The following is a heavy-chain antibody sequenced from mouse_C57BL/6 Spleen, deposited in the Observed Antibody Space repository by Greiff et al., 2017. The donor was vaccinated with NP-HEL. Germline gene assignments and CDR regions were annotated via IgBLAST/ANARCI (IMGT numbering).Heavy chain of an antibody. D-gene: IGHD1-1*01. CDR2: IDPETGGT. Sequence: VQLQQSGAELVRPGASVTLSCKASGYTFTDYEMHWVKQTPVHGLEWIGAIDPETGGTAYNQKFKGKAILTADKSSSTAYMELRSLTSEDSAVYYCARDFITTVVADYWGQGTTLTVSS. CDR3: ARDFITTVVADY. J-gene: IGHJ2*01. CDR1: GYTFTDYE. V-gene: IGHV1-15*01.